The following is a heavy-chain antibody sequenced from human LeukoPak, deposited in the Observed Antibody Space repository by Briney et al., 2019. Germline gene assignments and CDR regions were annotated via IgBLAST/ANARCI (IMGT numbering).Heavy chain of an antibody. CDR1: GGSFSGYY. CDR2: INHSGST. J-gene: IGHJ5*02. Sequence: SETLSPTCAVYGGSFSGYYWSWIRQPPGKGLEWIGEINHSGSTNYNPSLKSRVTISVDTSKNQFSLKLSSVTAADTAVYYCARGIYDFWSGYYSCWFDPWGQGTLVTVSS. V-gene: IGHV4-34*01. CDR3: ARGIYDFWSGYYSCWFDP. D-gene: IGHD3-3*01.